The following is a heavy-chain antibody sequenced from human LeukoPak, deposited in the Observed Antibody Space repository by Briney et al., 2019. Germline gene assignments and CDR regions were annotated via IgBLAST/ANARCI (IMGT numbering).Heavy chain of an antibody. J-gene: IGHJ3*02. Sequence: PGGSLRLSCAASGFTVSSNYMSWVRQAPGKGLEWVSVIYSGGSTYYADSVKGRFTIPRDNSKNTLYLQMNSLRAEDTAVYYCARDRVGATRYDAFDIWGQGTMVTVSS. CDR3: ARDRVGATRYDAFDI. V-gene: IGHV3-66*02. D-gene: IGHD1-26*01. CDR1: GFTVSSNY. CDR2: IYSGGST.